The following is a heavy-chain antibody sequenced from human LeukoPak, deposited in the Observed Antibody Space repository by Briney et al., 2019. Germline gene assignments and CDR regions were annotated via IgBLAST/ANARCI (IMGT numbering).Heavy chain of an antibody. V-gene: IGHV3-21*01. J-gene: IGHJ4*02. D-gene: IGHD4-17*01. CDR2: ITSRSSYI. Sequence: GGSLRLSCAASVFSFSSYSMNWVRQAPGKGLEWVSSITSRSSYIYYADSVKGRFTISRDNAKNSLYLQMNSLRAEDTAVYYCATSGPDNYGWGQATLVTVSS. CDR3: ATSGPDNYG. CDR1: VFSFSSYS.